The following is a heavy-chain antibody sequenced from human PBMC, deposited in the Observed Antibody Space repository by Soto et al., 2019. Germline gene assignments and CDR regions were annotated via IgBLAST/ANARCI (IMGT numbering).Heavy chain of an antibody. CDR3: ATHHYDFWSGYYAPDAFDI. D-gene: IGHD3-3*01. CDR2: IYPGDSDT. J-gene: IGHJ3*02. CDR1: GYSFTSYW. V-gene: IGHV5-51*01. Sequence: GDSLKLSCKGSGYSFTSYWIVWVRQMPGKGLEWMGIIYPGDSDTRYSPSFQGQVTISADKSISTAYLQWSSLKASDTAMYCCATHHYDFWSGYYAPDAFDIWGQGTMVTVSS.